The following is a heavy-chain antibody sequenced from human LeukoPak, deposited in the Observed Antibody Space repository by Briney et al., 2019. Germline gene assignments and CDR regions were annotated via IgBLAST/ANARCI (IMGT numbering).Heavy chain of an antibody. Sequence: SVKVSCKASGGTFSSYAISWVRQAPGQGLEWMGGIIPIFGTANYAQKFQGRVTITADESTSTAYMELSSLRSEDTAVYYCARAKYYYDSSGYYFYYYGMDVWGQGTTVTVSS. J-gene: IGHJ6*02. V-gene: IGHV1-69*13. CDR1: GGTFSSYA. CDR3: ARAKYYYDSSGYYFYYYGMDV. D-gene: IGHD3-22*01. CDR2: IIPIFGTA.